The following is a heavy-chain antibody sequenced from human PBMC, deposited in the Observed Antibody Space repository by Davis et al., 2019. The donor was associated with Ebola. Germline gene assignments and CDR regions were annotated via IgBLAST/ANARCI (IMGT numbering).Heavy chain of an antibody. V-gene: IGHV3-23*01. CDR1: GFSFNNYA. D-gene: IGHD1-26*01. J-gene: IGHJ4*02. Sequence: PGGSLRLSCAVFGFSFNNYAMSWIRQAPGKGLEWVSSIHGRGGGTYYADSVKGRFTISRDNSKNILYLQMSSLRAEDTAVYYCVKGIVGTAKVYWGQGTLVTVSS. CDR3: VKGIVGTAKVY. CDR2: IHGRGGGT.